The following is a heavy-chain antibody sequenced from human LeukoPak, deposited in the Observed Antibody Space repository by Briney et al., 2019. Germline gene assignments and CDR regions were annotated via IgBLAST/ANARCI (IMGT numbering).Heavy chain of an antibody. J-gene: IGHJ3*02. D-gene: IGHD4-17*01. CDR3: ARDDYGDYHAFDI. Sequence: GGSLRLSCAASGFTFSDYYMSWIRQAPGKGLERVSYISGSGNTIYYTDSVKGRFTNSRDNAKNSLYLHMNSLRAEDTAVYYCARDDYGDYHAFDIWGQGTMVTVSS. CDR2: ISGSGNTI. V-gene: IGHV3-11*01. CDR1: GFTFSDYY.